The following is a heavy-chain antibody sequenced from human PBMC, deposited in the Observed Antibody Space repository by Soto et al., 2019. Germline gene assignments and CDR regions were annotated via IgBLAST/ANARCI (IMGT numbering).Heavy chain of an antibody. CDR1: GFTFNIYG. V-gene: IGHV3-30*18. Sequence: PGGSLRFSCAASGFTFNIYGMHWVRQAPDKGLEWVALISYDGSNQYYADSVKGRFTISRDNSKNTLFLQMNSLRADDTAVYYCAKDQASGQGCFDSWGQGTLVTVSS. CDR2: ISYDGSNQ. CDR3: AKDQASGQGCFDS. J-gene: IGHJ5*01.